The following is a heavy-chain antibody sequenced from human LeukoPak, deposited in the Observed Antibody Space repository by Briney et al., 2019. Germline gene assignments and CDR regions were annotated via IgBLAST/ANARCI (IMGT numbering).Heavy chain of an antibody. D-gene: IGHD1-1*01. J-gene: IGHJ4*02. CDR1: GGSFSGYY. Sequence: SETLSLTCAVYGGSFSGYYWSWIRQPPGKGLEWIGEINHSGSTNYNPSLKSRVTISVDTSKNQFSLKLSSVTAADTAVYYCASTLPKYGLRGTMLRFDYWGQGTLVTVSS. CDR3: ASTLPKYGLRGTMLRFDY. CDR2: INHSGST. V-gene: IGHV4-34*01.